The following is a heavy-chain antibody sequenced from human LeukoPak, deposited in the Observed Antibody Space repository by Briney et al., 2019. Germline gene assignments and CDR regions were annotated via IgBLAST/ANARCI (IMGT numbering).Heavy chain of an antibody. CDR1: GFTFSSYS. D-gene: IGHD3-9*01. CDR3: AWINYDILTAGGY. CDR2: ISSSSSYI. Sequence: GGSLRLSCAASGFTFSSYSMNWVRQAPRKGLEWVSSISSSSSYIYYADSVKGRFTISRDNAKNSLYLQMNSLRAEDTAVYYCAWINYDILTAGGYWGQGTLVTVSS. V-gene: IGHV3-21*01. J-gene: IGHJ4*02.